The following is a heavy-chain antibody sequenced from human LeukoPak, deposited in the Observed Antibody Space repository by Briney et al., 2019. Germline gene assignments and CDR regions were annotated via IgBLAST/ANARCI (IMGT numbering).Heavy chain of an antibody. CDR1: GGSISSSNW. V-gene: IGHV4-4*02. J-gene: IGHJ4*02. CDR2: IYHSGKT. Sequence: KSSETLSLTCAVSGGSISSSNWWSWVRQPPGKGLEWVGEIYHSGKTNQNPSLKSRVTMSVDKSKNQFYLKLTSVTAADTAIYYCARGDNDYSDYGTPGYFNYWGQGTLVSVSS. D-gene: IGHD4-11*01. CDR3: ARGDNDYSDYGTPGYFNY.